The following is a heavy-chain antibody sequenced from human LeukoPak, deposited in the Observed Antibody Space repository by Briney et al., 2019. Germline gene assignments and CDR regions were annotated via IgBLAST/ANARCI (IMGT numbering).Heavy chain of an antibody. D-gene: IGHD1-26*01. CDR1: GFTFSNAW. CDR3: TTDLYWEGTFDY. CDR2: IKSNNDGGTG. V-gene: IGHV3-15*01. Sequence: GGSLRLSCEVSGFTFSNAWMSWVRQAPGKGLEWVGRIKSNNDGGTGDYAVPVKGRFSISRDDSKNTVYLQMNSLKTEDTAVYYCTTDLYWEGTFDYWGQGTLVTVSS. J-gene: IGHJ4*02.